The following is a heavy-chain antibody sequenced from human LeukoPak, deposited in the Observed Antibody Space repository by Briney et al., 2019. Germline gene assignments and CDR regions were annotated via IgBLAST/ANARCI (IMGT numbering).Heavy chain of an antibody. CDR3: ARASIPYDSSGYYYGGYDY. Sequence: ASVKVSCKASGYTFTSYGISWVRQAPGQGLEWMGWISAYNGNTNYAQKLQGRVTMTTDTSTSTAYMELRSLRSDDTAVYYCARASIPYDSSGYYYGGYDYWGQGTLVTVSS. J-gene: IGHJ4*02. V-gene: IGHV1-18*01. CDR1: GYTFTSYG. CDR2: ISAYNGNT. D-gene: IGHD3-22*01.